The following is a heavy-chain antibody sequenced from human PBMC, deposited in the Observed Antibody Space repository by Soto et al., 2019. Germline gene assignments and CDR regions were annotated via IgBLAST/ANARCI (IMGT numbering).Heavy chain of an antibody. CDR2: ISAYNGNT. D-gene: IGHD3-10*01. Sequence: ASVKVSCKASGYTFTSYVVSWVRQAPGQGLEWVGWISAYNGNTKCPQKLQGRVTITTDTSNCTASLKLKSLRSHDKAVYYCARDHQGVRALDYWSQGTLVTVSS. V-gene: IGHV1-18*01. J-gene: IGHJ4*02. CDR1: GYTFTSYV. CDR3: ARDHQGVRALDY.